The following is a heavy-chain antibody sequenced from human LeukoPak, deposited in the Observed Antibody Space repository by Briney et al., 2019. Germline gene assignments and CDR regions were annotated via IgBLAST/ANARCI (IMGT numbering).Heavy chain of an antibody. D-gene: IGHD3-22*01. J-gene: IGHJ4*02. CDR1: GASVSSVFYY. CDR2: IYYSGST. V-gene: IGHV4-61*01. CDR3: ARNYYDSTGYLPGLFDY. Sequence: SETLSLTCTVSGASVSSVFYYWSWVRQPPGRGLERLGYIYYSGSTNYNPSLKSRVTILVDTSKNQFSLRLSSVTAADTAVYYCARNYYDSTGYLPGLFDYWGQGTLVTVSS.